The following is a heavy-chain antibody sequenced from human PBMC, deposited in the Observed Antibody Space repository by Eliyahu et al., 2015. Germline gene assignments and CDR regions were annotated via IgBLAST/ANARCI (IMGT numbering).Heavy chain of an antibody. CDR3: AHIVVVTATHDAFDI. CDR2: INSDGSST. CDR1: GFTFSSYW. J-gene: IGHJ3*02. Sequence: EVQLVESGGGLVQPGGSLRLSCAAXGFTFSSYWMHWVRQAPGKGVVWVSRINSDGSSTSYADSVKGRFTISRDNAKNTLYLQMNSLRAEDTAVYYCAHIVVVTATHDAFDIWGQGTMVTVSS. V-gene: IGHV3-74*01. D-gene: IGHD2-21*02.